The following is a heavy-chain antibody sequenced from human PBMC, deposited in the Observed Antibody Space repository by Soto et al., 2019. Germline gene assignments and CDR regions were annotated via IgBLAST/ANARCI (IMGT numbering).Heavy chain of an antibody. V-gene: IGHV3-30*18. D-gene: IGHD1-7*01. CDR3: AKGSSELSI. CDR2: ISYDGSNK. J-gene: IGHJ3*02. CDR1: GFTFSSYG. Sequence: PGGSLRLSCAASGFTFSSYGMHWVRQAPGKGLEWVAVISYDGSNKYYADSVKGRFTISRDNSKNTLYLQMNSLRAEDTAVYYCAKGSSELSIWGQGTMVTVSS.